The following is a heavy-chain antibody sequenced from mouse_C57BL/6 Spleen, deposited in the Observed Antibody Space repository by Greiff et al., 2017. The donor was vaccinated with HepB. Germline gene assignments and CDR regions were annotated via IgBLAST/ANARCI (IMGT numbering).Heavy chain of an antibody. CDR1: GFTFSDYG. V-gene: IGHV5-17*01. Sequence: DVHLVESGGGLVKPGGSLKLSCAASGFTFSDYGMHWVRQAPEKGLEWVAYISSGSSTIYYADTVKGRFTISRDNAKNTLFLQMTSLRSEDTAMYYCATYDYDAMDYWGQGTSVTVSS. D-gene: IGHD6-5*01. J-gene: IGHJ4*01. CDR2: ISSGSSTI. CDR3: ATYDYDAMDY.